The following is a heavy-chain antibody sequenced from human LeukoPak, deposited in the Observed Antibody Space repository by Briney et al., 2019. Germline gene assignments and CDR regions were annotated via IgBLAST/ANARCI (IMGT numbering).Heavy chain of an antibody. V-gene: IGHV3-23*01. CDR2: ISGSGGST. CDR1: GFTFSSYA. Sequence: GGSLRLSCAASGFTFSSYAVSWVRQAPGKGLVWVSAISGSGGSTYYADSVKGRFTISRDNSKNTLYLQMNSLRAEDTAVYYCAKDRVVGAALLYYFDYWGQGTLVTVSS. J-gene: IGHJ4*02. D-gene: IGHD1-26*01. CDR3: AKDRVVGAALLYYFDY.